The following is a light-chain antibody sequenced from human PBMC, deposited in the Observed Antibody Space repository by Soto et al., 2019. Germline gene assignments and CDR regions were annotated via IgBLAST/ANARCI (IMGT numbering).Light chain of an antibody. CDR2: AAS. CDR1: QSITSF. CDR3: QQSYDLFS. Sequence: EIQMTQSPASLSASVGDRVTIACRASQSITSFLNWYQQKPGKAPKLLIYAASTLQSGVPSRFSGSGFGTDFTLTISSLQPEDFATYYCQQSYDLFSFGPGTKVDF. V-gene: IGKV1-39*01. J-gene: IGKJ3*01.